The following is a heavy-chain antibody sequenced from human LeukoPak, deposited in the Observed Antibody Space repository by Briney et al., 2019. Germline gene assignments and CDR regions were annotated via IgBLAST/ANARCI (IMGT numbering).Heavy chain of an antibody. CDR3: ARGRGDCSGGCPFTTYMDV. CDR2: ISGSGGST. D-gene: IGHD2-15*01. Sequence: GGSLRLSCAASGFTFSSYAMSWVRQAPGKGLEWVSAISGSGGSTYYADSVKGRFTISRDNSKNTLYLQMNSLRAEDTAVYYCARGRGDCSGGCPFTTYMDVWGKGTTVTVSS. CDR1: GFTFSSYA. J-gene: IGHJ6*03. V-gene: IGHV3-23*01.